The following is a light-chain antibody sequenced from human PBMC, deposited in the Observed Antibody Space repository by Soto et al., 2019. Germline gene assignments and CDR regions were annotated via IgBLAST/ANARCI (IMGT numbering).Light chain of an antibody. J-gene: IGLJ1*01. CDR2: EVS. V-gene: IGLV2-14*02. CDR1: ISDVGSYNL. CDR3: SSYTSSSTLV. Sequence: QSLPSQPASVCGSPGQSISISCTGTISDVGSYNLVSWYQQHPGKAPKLMIYEVSNRPSGVSNRFSGYKYGNTASLTISGLQAEDEADYYCSSYTSSSTLVFGTGTKVTVL.